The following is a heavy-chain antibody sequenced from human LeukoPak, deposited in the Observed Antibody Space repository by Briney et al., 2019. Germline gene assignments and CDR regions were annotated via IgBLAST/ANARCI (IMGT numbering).Heavy chain of an antibody. CDR2: IWYDGSNK. Sequence: PGRSLRLSCAASGFTFRSYGMHWVRQAPGKGLEWVAVIWYDGSNKYYADSVKGRFTISRDNPKNTLYLQMNSLRAEDTAVYYCARGGGAAAGYFDYWGQGILVTVSS. V-gene: IGHV3-33*08. D-gene: IGHD6-13*01. CDR3: ARGGGAAAGYFDY. J-gene: IGHJ4*02. CDR1: GFTFRSYG.